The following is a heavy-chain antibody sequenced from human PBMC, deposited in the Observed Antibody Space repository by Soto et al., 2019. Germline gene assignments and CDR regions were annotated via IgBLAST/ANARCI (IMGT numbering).Heavy chain of an antibody. D-gene: IGHD3-3*01. CDR2: IYWDDDK. J-gene: IGHJ5*02. CDR1: GFSLSTSGVG. CDR3: ARTKAELITIFGVVKDWVDP. V-gene: IGHV2-5*02. Sequence: QITLKESGPTLVKPTQTLTLTCTFSGFSLSTSGVGVGWIRQPPGKALEWLALIYWDDDKRYSPSLKSRLTIPKDTSKNQVVLTMTNMYPVDTAAYYCARTKAELITIFGVVKDWVDPWGQGTLVTVSS.